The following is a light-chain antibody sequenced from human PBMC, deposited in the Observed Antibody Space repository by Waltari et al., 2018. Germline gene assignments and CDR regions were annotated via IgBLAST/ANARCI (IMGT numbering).Light chain of an antibody. J-gene: IGKJ1*01. V-gene: IGKV1-33*01. CDR3: QQYNIWPWT. CDR2: DAS. Sequence: DIQMTQSPASLSASVGDRVTITCQARQDISNYLNWYQQKPGKAPKLLIYDASNLETGVPSRFSGSGSGTDFTFTISSLQSEDSAIYYCQQYNIWPWTFGQGTKVDIK. CDR1: QDISNY.